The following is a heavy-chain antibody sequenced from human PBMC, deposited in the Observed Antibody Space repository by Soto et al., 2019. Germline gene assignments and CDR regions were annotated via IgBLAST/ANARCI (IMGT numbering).Heavy chain of an antibody. V-gene: IGHV3-9*01. J-gene: IGHJ4*02. CDR3: ARSLVVVITSDFDY. D-gene: IGHD3-22*01. Sequence: EVQLVESGGGLVQPGRSLRLSCAASGFTFDDYAMHWVRQAPGKGLEWVSGISWNSGSIGYADSVKGRFTISRDNAKNSLYLQMNSLRAEATALYYCARSLVVVITSDFDYWGQGTLVTVSS. CDR1: GFTFDDYA. CDR2: ISWNSGSI.